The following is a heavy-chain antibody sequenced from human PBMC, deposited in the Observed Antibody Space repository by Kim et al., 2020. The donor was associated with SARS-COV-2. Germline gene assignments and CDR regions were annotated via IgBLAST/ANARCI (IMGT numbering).Heavy chain of an antibody. CDR3: ARDRSSSWTGYYYYYYGMDV. J-gene: IGHJ6*02. CDR1: GYTFTSYY. CDR2: INPSGDST. V-gene: IGHV1-46*01. D-gene: IGHD6-13*01. Sequence: ASVKVSCKASGYTFTSYYMHWVRQAPGQGLEWMGIINPSGDSTSYAQKFQGRVTMTRDTSTSTVYMELSSLRSEDTAVYYCARDRSSSWTGYYYYYYGMDVWGQGPTVTFSS.